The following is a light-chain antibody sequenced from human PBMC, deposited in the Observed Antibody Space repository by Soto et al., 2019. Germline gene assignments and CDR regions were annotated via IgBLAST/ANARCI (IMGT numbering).Light chain of an antibody. CDR3: ISSTSTGTRV. CDR2: EVN. J-gene: IGLJ3*02. Sequence: QSALTQPASVSRSPGQSITISCTGTSSDVGDYNYVSWYQQHPGKAPKLMIYEVNNRPSGVSNRFSGSKSGNTASLTISGLQAEDEADYYCISSTSTGTRVFGGGTQLTVL. V-gene: IGLV2-14*01. CDR1: SSDVGDYNY.